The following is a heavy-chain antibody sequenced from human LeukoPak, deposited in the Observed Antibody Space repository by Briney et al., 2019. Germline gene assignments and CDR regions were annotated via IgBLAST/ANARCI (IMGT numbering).Heavy chain of an antibody. D-gene: IGHD1-1*01. CDR2: INPSRGST. J-gene: IGHJ5*02. CDR1: GYTFTSYY. V-gene: IGHV1-46*01. Sequence: ASVKVSCKASGYTFTSYYIHWVRQAPGQGLEWMGMINPSRGSTSYAQKFQGGLTMTRDTSTSTVYMELSSLRSEDTAEYYCTRGVQLERRYYNWFDPWGQGTLVTVSS. CDR3: TRGVQLERRYYNWFDP.